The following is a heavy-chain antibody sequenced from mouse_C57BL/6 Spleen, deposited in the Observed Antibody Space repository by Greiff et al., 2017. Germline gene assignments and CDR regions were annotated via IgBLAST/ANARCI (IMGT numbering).Heavy chain of an antibody. D-gene: IGHD1-1*01. Sequence: VQRVESGPELVKPGASVKISCKASGYTFTDYYINWVKQRPGQGLEWIGWIFPGSGSTYYNEKFKGKATLTVDKSSSTAYMLLSSLTSEDSAVYFCARLITVVATDYLDYWGQGTTLTVSS. V-gene: IGHV1-75*01. J-gene: IGHJ2*01. CDR2: IFPGSGST. CDR1: GYTFTDYY. CDR3: ARLITVVATDYLDY.